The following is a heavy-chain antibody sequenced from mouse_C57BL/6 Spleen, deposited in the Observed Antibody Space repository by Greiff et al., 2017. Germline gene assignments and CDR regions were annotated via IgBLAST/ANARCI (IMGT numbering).Heavy chain of an antibody. CDR2: FHPYNDDT. D-gene: IGHD2-5*01. V-gene: IGHV1-47*01. CDR3: ARGGLYYSNYGNWDFEV. CDR1: GYTFTTYP. J-gene: IGHJ1*03. Sequence: QVQLQQSGAELVKPGASVKMSCTASGYTFTTYPIEWMKQNHGQSLEWIGNFHPYNDDTKYNEKFKGKATLTVEKSSSTVYLELSRLTSDDSAVYYWARGGLYYSNYGNWDFEVWGTGTTVTVSS.